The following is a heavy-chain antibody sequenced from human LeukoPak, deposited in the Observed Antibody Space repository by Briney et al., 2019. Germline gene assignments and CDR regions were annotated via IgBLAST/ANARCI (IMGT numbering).Heavy chain of an antibody. V-gene: IGHV4-59*08. J-gene: IGHJ4*02. D-gene: IGHD6-13*01. Sequence: PSETLSLTCTVSGGSISSYYWSWVRQPPGKGLDWIGYISYSGNTNYNPSLKSRVTISVDTSKNQFSLRLSSATAADTAVYYCARQGGYIAPLALWGQGTLVTVSS. CDR1: GGSISSYY. CDR2: ISYSGNT. CDR3: ARQGGYIAPLAL.